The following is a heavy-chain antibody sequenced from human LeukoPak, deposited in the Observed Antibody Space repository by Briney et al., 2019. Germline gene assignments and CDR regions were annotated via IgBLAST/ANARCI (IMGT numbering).Heavy chain of an antibody. CDR1: GYTFTSYD. CDR3: ARGGRGWYCSSTSCYLFDY. D-gene: IGHD2-2*01. J-gene: IGHJ4*02. CDR2: MNPNSGNT. V-gene: IGHV1-8*01. Sequence: GASVKVSCKASGYTFTSYDINWVRQATGQGLEWMGWMNPNSGNTGYAQKFQGRVTMTRNTSISTAYMELSRLRSDDTAVYYCARGGRGWYCSSTSCYLFDYWGQGTLVTVSS.